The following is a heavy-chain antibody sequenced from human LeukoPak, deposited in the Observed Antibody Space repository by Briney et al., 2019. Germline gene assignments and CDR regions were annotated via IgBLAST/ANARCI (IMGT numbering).Heavy chain of an antibody. V-gene: IGHV3-53*04. CDR1: GFTVSSNY. J-gene: IGHJ4*02. Sequence: PGGSLRLSCAASGFTVSSNYMSWVRQAPGKGLEWVSIIYSGGSTYYADSVKGRFTISRHNSKNTLYLQMNSLRAEDTAVYYCARDHYGGYAYSDYWGQGALVIVSS. CDR3: ARDHYGGYAYSDY. D-gene: IGHD5-12*01. CDR2: IYSGGST.